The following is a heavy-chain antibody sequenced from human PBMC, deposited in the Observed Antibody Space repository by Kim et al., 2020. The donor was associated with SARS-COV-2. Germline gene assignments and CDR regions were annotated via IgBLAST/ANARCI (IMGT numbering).Heavy chain of an antibody. CDR3: ATHYGGYGY. Sequence: GSTNYNPSLQSRVTISVDTSKNQFSLKLSSVTAADTAVYYCATHYGGYGYWGQGTLVTVSS. D-gene: IGHD5-12*01. V-gene: IGHV4-34*01. CDR2: GST. J-gene: IGHJ4*02.